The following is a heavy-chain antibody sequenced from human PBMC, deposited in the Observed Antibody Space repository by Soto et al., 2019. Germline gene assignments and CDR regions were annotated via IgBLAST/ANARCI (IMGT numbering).Heavy chain of an antibody. D-gene: IGHD3-22*01. J-gene: IGHJ4*02. Sequence: SGPTLVNPTQTLTLTCNVSGVSLRTSGVGVGWIRQPPGKALEWLALIYWDDDKRSSPSLKSRLTITKDTSKNQVVLTMTNMDPVDTATYYCARTNLKMYYYDSRFRSYYFDYWGQGTLVTVSS. V-gene: IGHV2-5*02. CDR3: ARTNLKMYYYDSRFRSYYFDY. CDR1: GVSLRTSGVG. CDR2: IYWDDDK.